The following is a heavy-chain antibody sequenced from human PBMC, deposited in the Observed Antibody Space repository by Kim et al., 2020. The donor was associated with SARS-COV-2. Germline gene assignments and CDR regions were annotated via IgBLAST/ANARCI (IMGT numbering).Heavy chain of an antibody. CDR1: GFTFSSYW. Sequence: GGSLRLSCAASGFTFSSYWMSWVRQAPGKGLEWVANIKQDGSEKYYVDSVKGRFTISRDNAKNSLYLQMNSLRAEDTAVYYCARDRESYSSSWYKEEQDYWGQGTLVTVSS. J-gene: IGHJ4*02. CDR2: IKQDGSEK. D-gene: IGHD6-13*01. CDR3: ARDRESYSSSWYKEEQDY. V-gene: IGHV3-7*03.